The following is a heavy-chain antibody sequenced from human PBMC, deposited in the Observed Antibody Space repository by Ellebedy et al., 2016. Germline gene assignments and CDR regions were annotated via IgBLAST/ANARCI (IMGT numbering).Heavy chain of an antibody. J-gene: IGHJ6*02. CDR1: GFSLDDYA. CDR2: INWNSGSI. V-gene: IGHV3-9*01. Sequence: GGSLRLSCAASGFSLDDYAMHWVRQAPGKGLEWVSGINWNSGSIGYADSVKGRFTISRDNAKNSLYLQMNSLRAEDTALYYCAKEIRRETGYYFYGMDVWGQGTTVTVSS. CDR3: AKEIRRETGYYFYGMDV. D-gene: IGHD3-9*01.